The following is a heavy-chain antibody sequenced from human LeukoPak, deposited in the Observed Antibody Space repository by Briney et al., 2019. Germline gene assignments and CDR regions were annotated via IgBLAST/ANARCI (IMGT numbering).Heavy chain of an antibody. CDR1: GGSISIYH. Sequence: SETLSLTCIVSGGSISIYHGSCMRHPPGKGLVWIGYIYYSGSTNYNPSLKSRVTISVDTSKNQFYLKLSSVTAADTAVYYCARGLMMAIAGRGEFHYWGQGTLVTVSS. CDR3: ARGLMMAIAGRGEFHY. J-gene: IGHJ4*02. V-gene: IGHV4-59*01. CDR2: IYYSGST. D-gene: IGHD6-13*01.